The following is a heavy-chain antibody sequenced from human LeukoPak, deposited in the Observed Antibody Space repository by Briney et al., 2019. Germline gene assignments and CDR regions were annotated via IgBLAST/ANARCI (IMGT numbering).Heavy chain of an antibody. CDR2: ISAYNGNT. CDR3: ATSRAGAARAPFDY. Sequence: ASVKVSCKASGYTFTSYGISWVRQAPGQGLEWMGWISAYNGNTNYAQKLQGRVTMTTDTSTSTAYMELSRLRSDDTAVYYCATSRAGAARAPFDYWGQGTLVTVSS. CDR1: GYTFTSYG. J-gene: IGHJ4*02. V-gene: IGHV1-18*01. D-gene: IGHD6-6*01.